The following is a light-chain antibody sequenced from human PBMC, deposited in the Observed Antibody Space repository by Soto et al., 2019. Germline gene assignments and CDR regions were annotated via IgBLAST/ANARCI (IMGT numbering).Light chain of an antibody. CDR1: QSISSY. CDR2: AAS. V-gene: IGKV1-39*01. Sequence: DGQMTHYPSSLSASVGDRVTITWRASQSISSYLNWYQQKPGKAPKVLIYAASSLQSGVPARFSGSASGTECTLTISSLQPEDCATYYCQQSYNAPWTFGQGTKV. CDR3: QQSYNAPWT. J-gene: IGKJ1*01.